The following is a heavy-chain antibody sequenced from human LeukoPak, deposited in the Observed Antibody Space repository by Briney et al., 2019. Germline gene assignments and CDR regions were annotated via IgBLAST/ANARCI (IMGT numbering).Heavy chain of an antibody. V-gene: IGHV4-59*01. CDR1: GDSISSYY. CDR3: TRDRRAAGSIFDY. CDR2: IYYSGSP. J-gene: IGHJ4*02. D-gene: IGHD6-13*01. Sequence: SETLSLTCSVSGDSISSYYWSWIRKPPEKGLEWIGNIYYSGSPNYNPSLKSRVTISLDTSENQFSLRLSSVTAADTAVYYCTRDRRAAGSIFDYWGQGTLVTVSS.